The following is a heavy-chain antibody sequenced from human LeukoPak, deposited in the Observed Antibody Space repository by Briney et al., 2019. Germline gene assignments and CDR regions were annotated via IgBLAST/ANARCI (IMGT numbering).Heavy chain of an antibody. Sequence: GGSLRLSCAASGFTFSSYAMSWVRQAPGKGLEWVSAISGSGGSTYYADSVKGRFTISRDNSKNTLYLQMNSLRAEDTAVCYCAKTRSHYYDSSGSDYWGQGTLVTVSS. D-gene: IGHD3-22*01. V-gene: IGHV3-23*01. CDR2: ISGSGGST. CDR3: AKTRSHYYDSSGSDY. J-gene: IGHJ4*02. CDR1: GFTFSSYA.